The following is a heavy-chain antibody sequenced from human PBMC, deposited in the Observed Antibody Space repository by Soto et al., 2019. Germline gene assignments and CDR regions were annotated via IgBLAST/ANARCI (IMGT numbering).Heavy chain of an antibody. D-gene: IGHD3-10*01. Sequence: QLQLQESGSGLVKPSQTLSLTCAVSGGSISSGGYSWSWIRQPPGKGLEWIGYIYHSGSTYYNPSLKSRVTISVDSSKNQFSLKLSSVTAADTAVYYCARGGITMVRGVIHYYYGMDVWGQGTTVTVSS. CDR2: IYHSGST. CDR1: GGSISSGGYS. J-gene: IGHJ6*02. CDR3: ARGGITMVRGVIHYYYGMDV. V-gene: IGHV4-30-2*01.